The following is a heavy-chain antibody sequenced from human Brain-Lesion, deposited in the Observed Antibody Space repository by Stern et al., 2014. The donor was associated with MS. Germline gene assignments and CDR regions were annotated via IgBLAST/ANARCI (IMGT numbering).Heavy chain of an antibody. CDR1: GFTFGSCA. CDR3: AKDRQYLTYFFDR. D-gene: IGHD2/OR15-2a*01. J-gene: IGHJ5*02. V-gene: IGHV3-30*18. Sequence: VQQVESGGGVVQPGRPLRFSCVASGFTFGSCAMHCVRQAPGRGRERVAGVSYDARNKNYADSVKGRFTISRDNSQNTLYMQMSSLRPEDTAVYYCAKDRQYLTYFFDRWGQGSLVTVSS. CDR2: VSYDARNK.